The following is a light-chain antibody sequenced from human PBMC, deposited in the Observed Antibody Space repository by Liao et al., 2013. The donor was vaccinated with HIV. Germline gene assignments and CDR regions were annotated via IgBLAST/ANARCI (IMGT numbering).Light chain of an antibody. Sequence: SYELTQPPSVSVSPGQTATITCSGDKLGEKYTSWYQKKPGQSPVMVMFQDKKRPSGIPERFSGSISGNTATLTISGTQAMDEADYYCQAWDISTVVFGGGTKLTVL. CDR2: QDK. CDR3: QAWDISTVV. CDR1: KLGEKY. J-gene: IGLJ2*01. V-gene: IGLV3-1*01.